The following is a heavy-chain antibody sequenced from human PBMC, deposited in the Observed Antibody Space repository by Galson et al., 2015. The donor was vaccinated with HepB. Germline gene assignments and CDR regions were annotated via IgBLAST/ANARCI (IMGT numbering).Heavy chain of an antibody. CDR2: ISGNGDST. J-gene: IGHJ5*01. CDR1: GFAFDTHA. CDR3: AKGYGLFDS. D-gene: IGHD5-18*01. Sequence: SLRLSCAASGFAFDTHAMSWVRHAPGRGLEWISGISGNGDSTFYADSVKGRFTVSRDNSNNMLYLQMNSLRAEDAGLYFCAKGYGLFDSWGQGILVTVSS. V-gene: IGHV3-23*01.